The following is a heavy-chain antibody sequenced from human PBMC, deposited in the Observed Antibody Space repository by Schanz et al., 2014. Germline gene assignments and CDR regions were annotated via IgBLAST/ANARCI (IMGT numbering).Heavy chain of an antibody. CDR1: GFTFNSYA. D-gene: IGHD2-15*01. J-gene: IGHJ6*02. V-gene: IGHV3-23*01. CDR3: AKVKGYCRGGSCNGYYYYDLDI. Sequence: DVQLLESGGGLVQPGGSLRLSCAASGFTFNSYAMTWVRQAPGKGLEWVSSISHSGGSRYYADSVKGRFTISRDNAKNRLNLQMDSLRTEDTAVFYCAKVKGYCRGGSCNGYYYYDLDIWGQGTTVTVSS. CDR2: ISHSGGSR.